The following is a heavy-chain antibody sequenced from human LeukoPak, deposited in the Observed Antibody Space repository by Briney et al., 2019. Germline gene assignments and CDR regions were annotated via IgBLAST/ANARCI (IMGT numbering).Heavy chain of an antibody. D-gene: IGHD6-13*01. J-gene: IGHJ4*02. CDR3: ARATGYSSSWFPGPYYFDY. CDR1: GGSISSYY. Sequence: SETLSLTCTVSGGSISSYYWSWIRQPPGKGLEWIGYIYYSGSTNYNPSLKSRVTISVDTSKNQFSLKLSSVTAADTAVYYCARATGYSSSWFPGPYYFDYWGQGTLVTVSS. V-gene: IGHV4-59*01. CDR2: IYYSGST.